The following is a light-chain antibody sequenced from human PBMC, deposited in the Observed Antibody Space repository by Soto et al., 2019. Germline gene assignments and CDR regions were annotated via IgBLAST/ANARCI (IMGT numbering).Light chain of an antibody. CDR3: CSYAGTYTWV. CDR2: DVT. J-gene: IGLJ3*02. Sequence: QSALTQPRSVSGSPGQSVTISCTGTSSDVGGYNYVSWYQQHPGKAPKLIIYDVTNRPSGLPDRFSASKSGNTAFLTISGLQADDEADYYCCSYAGTYTWVFGGGTQLTVL. CDR1: SSDVGGYNY. V-gene: IGLV2-11*01.